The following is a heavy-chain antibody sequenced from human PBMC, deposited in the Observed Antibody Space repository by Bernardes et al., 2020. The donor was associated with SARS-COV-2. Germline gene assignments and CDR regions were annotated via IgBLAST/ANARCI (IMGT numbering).Heavy chain of an antibody. CDR1: GFTFSSYA. CDR3: AKDSEYYDFWSGQNYYYYYGMDV. V-gene: IGHV3-23*01. Sequence: GGSLRLSCAASGFTFSSYAMSWVRQAPGKGLEWVSAISGSGGSTYYADSVKGRFTISRDNSKNTLYLQMNSLSAEDTAVYYCAKDSEYYDFWSGQNYYYYYGMDVWGQGTTVTVSS. J-gene: IGHJ6*02. D-gene: IGHD3-3*01. CDR2: ISGSGGST.